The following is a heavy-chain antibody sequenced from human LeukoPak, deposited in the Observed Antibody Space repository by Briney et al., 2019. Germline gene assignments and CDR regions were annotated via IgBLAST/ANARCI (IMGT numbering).Heavy chain of an antibody. CDR1: GFTFSSYA. CDR2: LSGSGGST. D-gene: IGHD6-13*01. Sequence: GGSLRLSCAASGFTFSSYALSWVRQAPGKGLEWVSGLSGSGGSTYYADSVKGRFTISRDNSKNTLYLQMNSLRAEDTAVYYCARGGPAAGRFDYWGQGTLVTVSS. V-gene: IGHV3-23*01. CDR3: ARGGPAAGRFDY. J-gene: IGHJ4*02.